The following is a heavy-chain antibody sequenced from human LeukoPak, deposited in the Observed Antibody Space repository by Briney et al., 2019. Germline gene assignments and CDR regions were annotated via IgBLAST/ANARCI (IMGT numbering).Heavy chain of an antibody. J-gene: IGHJ4*02. D-gene: IGHD1-26*01. CDR1: GYTFTGYY. Sequence: ASVKVSCEASGYTFTGYYMHGVRQAPGQGGAGVGWINPNSGGTNYAQKFQGRVTMTRDTSISTAYMELSRLRSDDTAVYYCARAEWELPFDYWGQGTLVTVSS. V-gene: IGHV1-2*02. CDR2: INPNSGGT. CDR3: ARAEWELPFDY.